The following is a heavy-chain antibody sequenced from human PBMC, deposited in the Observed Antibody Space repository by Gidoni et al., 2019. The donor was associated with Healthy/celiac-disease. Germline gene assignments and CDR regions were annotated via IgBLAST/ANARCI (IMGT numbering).Heavy chain of an antibody. Sequence: EVQLLESGGGLVQPGGSLRLSCAASGFTFSSYAMSWVRQAPGKGLEWGSAISGSGGSTYYADSVKGRFTISRDNSKNTLYLQMNSLRAEDTAVYYCAKDSGYCSSTSCYGDYAWGQGTLVTVSS. J-gene: IGHJ5*02. CDR1: GFTFSSYA. CDR3: AKDSGYCSSTSCYGDYA. CDR2: ISGSGGST. D-gene: IGHD2-2*01. V-gene: IGHV3-23*01.